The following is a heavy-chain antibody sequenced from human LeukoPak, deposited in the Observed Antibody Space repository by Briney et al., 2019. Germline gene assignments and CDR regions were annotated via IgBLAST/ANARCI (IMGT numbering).Heavy chain of an antibody. V-gene: IGHV3-33*06. CDR3: AKGYNYAYEY. Sequence: PGGSLRLSCAASGFTFSSYGMHWVRQAPGKGLEWVAVIWYDGSNKYYADSVKGRFTISRDISKNTLYLQMNSLRPEDTAVYYCAKGYNYAYEYWGQGTLVTVSS. CDR2: IWYDGSNK. CDR1: GFTFSSYG. J-gene: IGHJ4*02. D-gene: IGHD5-18*01.